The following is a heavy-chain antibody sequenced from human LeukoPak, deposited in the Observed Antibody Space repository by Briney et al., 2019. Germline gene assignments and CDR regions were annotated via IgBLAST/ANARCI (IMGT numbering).Heavy chain of an antibody. CDR2: TSAYNGNT. V-gene: IGHV1-18*01. CDR1: GYTFTSYG. J-gene: IGHJ4*02. Sequence: VASVKVSCKASGYTFTSYGISWVRQAPGQGLEWMGWTSAYNGNTNYAQKLQGRVTMTTDTSTSTAYMELRSLRSDDTAVYYCARDLPEYYYGSGSPLDYWGQGTLVTVSS. D-gene: IGHD3-10*01. CDR3: ARDLPEYYYGSGSPLDY.